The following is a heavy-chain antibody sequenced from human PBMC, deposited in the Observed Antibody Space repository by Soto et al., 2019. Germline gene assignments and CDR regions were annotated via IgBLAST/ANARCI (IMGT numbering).Heavy chain of an antibody. Sequence: PGGSLRLSCTASGFTFSTSAMRWVRQAPGRGLEWVSGISGSGSGTYYAASVKGGFSISRDNSKNTLYLQMSGLRAEDAAVYYCVRRAITATTKWGALDIWGQGTMVTVSS. CDR3: VRRAITATTKWGALDI. J-gene: IGHJ3*02. CDR2: ISGSGSGT. V-gene: IGHV3-23*01. CDR1: GFTFSTSA. D-gene: IGHD1-7*01.